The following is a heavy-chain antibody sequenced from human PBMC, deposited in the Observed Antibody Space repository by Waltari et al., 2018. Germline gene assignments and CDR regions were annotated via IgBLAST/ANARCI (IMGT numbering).Heavy chain of an antibody. J-gene: IGHJ4*02. CDR1: GFTFSSYA. V-gene: IGHV3-30-3*01. Sequence: QVQLVESGGGVVQPGRSLRLSCAVSGFTFSSYAMHWVRQAQGKGLEWVAVISYDGNSKFYADSVEGRFTISRENSKKTLYLQMNCLRAEDTAVFYCARESMSSYFFDYWGQGTLVTVSS. CDR2: ISYDGNSK. CDR3: ARESMSSYFFDY. D-gene: IGHD2-21*01.